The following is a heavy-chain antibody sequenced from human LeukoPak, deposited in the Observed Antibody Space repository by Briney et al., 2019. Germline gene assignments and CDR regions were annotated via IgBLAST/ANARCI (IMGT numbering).Heavy chain of an antibody. CDR3: ARGAGTIIGEYYYYMDV. CDR1: GVTFSDSA. V-gene: IGHV3-21*01. Sequence: PGGSLRLSCAASGVTFSDSAMTWVRQVPVKGLEWVSSISSSGSYIYYADSVKGRFTISRDNAKNSLYLQMNSLRADDTAVYHCARGAGTIIGEYYYYMDVWGKGTAVTVSS. CDR2: ISSSGSYI. J-gene: IGHJ6*03. D-gene: IGHD1-14*01.